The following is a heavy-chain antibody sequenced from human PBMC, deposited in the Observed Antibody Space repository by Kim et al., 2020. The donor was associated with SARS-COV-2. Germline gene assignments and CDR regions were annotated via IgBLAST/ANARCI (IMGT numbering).Heavy chain of an antibody. CDR1: GFSLSHARMG. CDR3: ARIRSSSGWSTPYYFDY. V-gene: IGHV2-26*01. J-gene: IGHJ4*02. D-gene: IGHD6-19*01. Sequence: SGPTLVHPTEPLTLTCTVSGFSLSHARMGVSWIRQPPGKALEWLAHIFSNDEKSYSTSLKSRLTISKDTSKSQVVLTMTNMDPVDTATYYCARIRSSSGWSTPYYFDYWGQGTLVTVSS. CDR2: IFSNDEK.